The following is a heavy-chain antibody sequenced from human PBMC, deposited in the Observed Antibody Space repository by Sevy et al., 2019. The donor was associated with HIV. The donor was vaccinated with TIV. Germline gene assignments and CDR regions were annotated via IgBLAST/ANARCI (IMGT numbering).Heavy chain of an antibody. D-gene: IGHD1-1*01. CDR3: TGLYDYNWFDP. CDR2: IRTKANSYAT. J-gene: IGHJ5*02. V-gene: IGHV3-73*01. Sequence: GGSLRLSCAASAVTFRDSVMHWVRQASGKGLEWVGHIRTKANSYATAYAASVKGRFTNSRDDLKNTAYLQMNSLKTEDTAVYYCTGLYDYNWFDPWGQGTLVTVSS. CDR1: AVTFRDSV.